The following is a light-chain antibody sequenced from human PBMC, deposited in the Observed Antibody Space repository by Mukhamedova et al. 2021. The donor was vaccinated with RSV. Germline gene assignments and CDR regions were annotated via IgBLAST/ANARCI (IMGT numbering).Light chain of an antibody. CDR3: QQYNTYFRT. Sequence: WYQRRVHGKAPKLLIYKASSLESGVPSRFSGSGSGTEFTLTISSLQPDDFATYYCQQYNTYFRTFGHGTKVEIK. J-gene: IGKJ1*01. CDR2: KAS. V-gene: IGKV1-5*03.